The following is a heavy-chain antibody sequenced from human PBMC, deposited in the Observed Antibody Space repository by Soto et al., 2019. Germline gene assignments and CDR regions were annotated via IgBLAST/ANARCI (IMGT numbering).Heavy chain of an antibody. CDR2: IVVGSGNT. J-gene: IGHJ6*02. CDR3: ARDGDIVVVVAATRGYYYYGMDV. V-gene: IGHV1-58*02. D-gene: IGHD2-15*01. Sequence: ASVKVSCKASGFTFTSSAMQWVRQARGQRLEWIGWIVVGSGNTNYAQKFQERVTITRDMSTSTAYMELSSLRSEDTAVYYCARDGDIVVVVAATRGYYYYGMDVWG. CDR1: GFTFTSSA.